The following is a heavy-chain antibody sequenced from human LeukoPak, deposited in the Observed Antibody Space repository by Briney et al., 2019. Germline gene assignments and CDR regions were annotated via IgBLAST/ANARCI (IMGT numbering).Heavy chain of an antibody. CDR1: GYTFTSYY. D-gene: IGHD2-21*02. J-gene: IGHJ4*02. CDR3: ARGYCSGDCFTLFDY. CDR2: INPNSGGT. V-gene: IGHV1-2*02. Sequence: PEASVKVSCKASGYTFTSYYIHWVRQAPGQGLEWMGWINPNSGGTNYAQKFQGRVTMTRDTSISTAYMELSSLRSDDTAVYYCARGYCSGDCFTLFDYWGQGTLVTVSS.